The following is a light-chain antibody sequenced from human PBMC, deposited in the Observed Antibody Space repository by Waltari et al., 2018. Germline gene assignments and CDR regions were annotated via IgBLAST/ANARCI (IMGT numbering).Light chain of an antibody. CDR1: NSTIGSKP. CDR2: SND. CDR3: AAWDDSLNGWV. J-gene: IGLJ3*02. Sequence: QSALTQPPSASGTPGQRVPMSCSGSNSTIGSKPVTWYQQFPGTAPKLLIYSNDQRPSGVPDRVSGSKSGTSASLAISGLQSEDEADYYCAAWDDSLNGWVFGGGTKLTVL. V-gene: IGLV1-44*01.